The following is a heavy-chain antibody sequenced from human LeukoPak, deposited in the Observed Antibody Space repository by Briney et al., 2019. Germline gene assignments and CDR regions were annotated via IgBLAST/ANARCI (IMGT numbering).Heavy chain of an antibody. Sequence: ASVKVSCKASGATFTSNAITGVRQAPGQGLEWMGGIIPIFGTANYAQKFQGRVTITADESTSTAYMELSSLRSEDTAVYYCARDPGGSSSSPNFDYWGQGTLVTVSS. V-gene: IGHV1-69*13. D-gene: IGHD6-6*01. CDR3: ARDPGGSSSSPNFDY. CDR2: IIPIFGTA. J-gene: IGHJ4*02. CDR1: GATFTSNA.